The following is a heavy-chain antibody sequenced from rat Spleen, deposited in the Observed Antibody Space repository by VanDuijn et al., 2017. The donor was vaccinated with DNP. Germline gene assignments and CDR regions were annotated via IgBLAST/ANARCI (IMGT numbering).Heavy chain of an antibody. V-gene: IGHV5-31*01. CDR3: TTSAY. Sequence: EVKLVESGGGLVQPGRSLKLSCAASGFNFNDYWMGWVRQAPGKGLEWVASISNTGDHTYYSDSVKGRFSLSRDNAKSTLYLQVNSLRSEDTATYYCTTSAYWGQGVMVTVSS. CDR2: ISNTGDHT. CDR1: GFNFNDYW. J-gene: IGHJ2*01.